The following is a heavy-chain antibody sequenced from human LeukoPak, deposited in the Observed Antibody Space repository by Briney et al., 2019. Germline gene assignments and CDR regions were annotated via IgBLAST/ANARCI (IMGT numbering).Heavy chain of an antibody. V-gene: IGHV6-1*01. CDR3: ARELNYDFWSGLRHDYYYYGMDV. J-gene: IGHJ6*02. Sequence: SQTLSLTCAISGDSVSSSSAAWNWIRQSPSRGLEWLGRTYYRSKWYNDYAVSVKSRITINPDTSKNQFSLQLNSVTPEDTAVYYCARELNYDFWSGLRHDYYYYGMDVRGQGTTVTVSS. CDR2: TYYRSKWYN. CDR1: GDSVSSSSAA. D-gene: IGHD3-3*01.